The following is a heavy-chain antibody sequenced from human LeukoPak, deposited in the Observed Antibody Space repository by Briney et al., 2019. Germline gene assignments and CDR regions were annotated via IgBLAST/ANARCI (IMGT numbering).Heavy chain of an antibody. Sequence: NPGGSLRLSCAASGFTFSNGWMSWVRQARGKVREWVGRIKSKTDGGTRDYAAPVKGRFTISRDDSKNTLYLQMNSLKTEDTAVYYCTTGSVASGDFDYWGQGTLVTVSS. CDR1: GFTFSNGW. J-gene: IGHJ4*02. V-gene: IGHV3-15*01. D-gene: IGHD2-21*01. CDR2: IKSKTDGGTR. CDR3: TTGSVASGDFDY.